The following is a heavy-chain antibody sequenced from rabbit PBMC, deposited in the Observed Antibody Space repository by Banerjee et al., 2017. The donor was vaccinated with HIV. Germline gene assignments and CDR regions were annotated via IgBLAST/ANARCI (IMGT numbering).Heavy chain of an antibody. Sequence: QSLEESGGGLVQPEGSLTLTCKASGFSFSSGYDMCWVRQAPGKGLEWIGCIYTGSGHTYYASWAKGRFTISKTSSTTVTLQMTSLTAADTATYFCARGYASSGGYYPWGPGTLVTVS. CDR2: IYTGSGHT. J-gene: IGHJ2*01. CDR3: ARGYASSGGYYP. D-gene: IGHD1-1*01. CDR1: GFSFSSGYD. V-gene: IGHV1S40*01.